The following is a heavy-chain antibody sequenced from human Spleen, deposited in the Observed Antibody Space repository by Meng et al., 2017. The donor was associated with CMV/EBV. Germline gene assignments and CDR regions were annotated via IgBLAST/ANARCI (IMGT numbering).Heavy chain of an antibody. Sequence: GESLKISCAASGSTFSDYWMTWVRQAPGKGLEWVANINQDGSEKYYADSVKGRLTISRDTAKNSLYLQMNSLRAEDTAVYYCARFSRNNLYFFDYWGQGTLVTVSS. CDR2: INQDGSEK. CDR3: ARFSRNNLYFFDY. CDR1: GSTFSDYW. V-gene: IGHV3-7*01. J-gene: IGHJ4*02. D-gene: IGHD1/OR15-1a*01.